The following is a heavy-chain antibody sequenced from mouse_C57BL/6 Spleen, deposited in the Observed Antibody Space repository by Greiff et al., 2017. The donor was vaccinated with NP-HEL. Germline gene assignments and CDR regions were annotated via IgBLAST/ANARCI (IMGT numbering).Heavy chain of an antibody. CDR1: GFTFSSYA. CDR2: ISSGGDYI. D-gene: IGHD1-1*01. CDR3: TRSFYYYGSSFFYYAMDY. J-gene: IGHJ4*01. Sequence: EVKVVESGEGLVKPGGSLKLSCAASGFTFSSYAMSWVRQTPEKRLEWVAYISSGGDYIYYADTVKGRFTISRDNARNTLYLQMSSLKSEDTAMYYCTRSFYYYGSSFFYYAMDYWGQGTSVTVSS. V-gene: IGHV5-9-1*02.